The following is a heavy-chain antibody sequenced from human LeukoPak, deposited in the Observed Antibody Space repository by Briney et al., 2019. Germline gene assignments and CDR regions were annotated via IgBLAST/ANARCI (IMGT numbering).Heavy chain of an antibody. J-gene: IGHJ4*02. D-gene: IGHD3-22*01. Sequence: PSETPSLTCAVSGGSISSSYWWSWVRQPPGKGLEWIGEVWHSGSTNYYPSLKSRVTISIEKSKNQFSLKLSSVTAADTAVYYCARRGDYYDSSGYYKTAIDYWGQGTLVTVSS. CDR3: ARRGDYYDSSGYYKTAIDY. CDR2: VWHSGST. CDR1: GGSISSSYW. V-gene: IGHV4-4*02.